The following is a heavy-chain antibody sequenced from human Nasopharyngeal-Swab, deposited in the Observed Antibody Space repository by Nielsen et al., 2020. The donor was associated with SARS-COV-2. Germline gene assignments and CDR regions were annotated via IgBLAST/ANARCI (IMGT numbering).Heavy chain of an antibody. CDR3: AKSAGIVVPAAMLGTIDY. CDR2: ISGSGGST. Sequence: GESLTISCAASGFTFSSSAMSWVRQAPGKGLEWVSAISGSGGSTYYADSVKGLFTISRDNSKNTLYLQMNSLRAEDTAVYYCAKSAGIVVPAAMLGTIDYWGQGTLVTVSS. V-gene: IGHV3-23*01. J-gene: IGHJ4*02. CDR1: GFTFSSSA. D-gene: IGHD2-2*01.